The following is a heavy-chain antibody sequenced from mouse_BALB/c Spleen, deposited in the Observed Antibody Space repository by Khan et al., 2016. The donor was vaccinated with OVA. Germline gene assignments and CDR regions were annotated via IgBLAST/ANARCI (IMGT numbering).Heavy chain of an antibody. CDR3: AREGAYYRSDGWFSY. CDR1: GYTFTTYT. D-gene: IGHD2-14*01. Sequence: QVQLQQSGAELARPGASVKMSCKASGYTFTTYTMHWVKQRPGQGLEWIGYINPSNGYTNYNQKFKDKSPLTADKSSSTAYMQLSSLTSHFPAVFYCAREGAYYRSDGWFSYWGQGTLVTVSA. J-gene: IGHJ3*01. V-gene: IGHV1-4*01. CDR2: INPSNGYT.